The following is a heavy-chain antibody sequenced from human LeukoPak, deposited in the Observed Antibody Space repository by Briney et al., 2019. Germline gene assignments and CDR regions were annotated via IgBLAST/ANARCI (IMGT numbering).Heavy chain of an antibody. CDR3: AKGKYGSGGYPLDY. V-gene: IGHV3-23*01. CDR1: GFTFSSYA. Sequence: PGGSLRLSCAASGFTFSSYAMSWVRQAPGKGLEWVSAISGSGGSTYYADSVKGRFTISRDNSKNTLYLQMNSLRAEDTAVYYCAKGKYGSGGYPLDYWGQGTLVTVSS. J-gene: IGHJ4*02. CDR2: ISGSGGST. D-gene: IGHD3-10*01.